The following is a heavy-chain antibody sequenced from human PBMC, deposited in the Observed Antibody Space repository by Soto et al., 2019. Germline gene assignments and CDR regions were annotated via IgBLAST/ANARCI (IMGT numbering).Heavy chain of an antibody. J-gene: IGHJ6*02. CDR1: GGSISSYY. Sequence: SETLSLTCTVSGGSISSYYWSWIRQPPGKGLEWIGYIYYSGSTNYNPSLKSRVTISVDTSKNQFSLKLSSVTTADTSLYYCARDDGGDYYYGMDVWGQGTTVTVSS. V-gene: IGHV4-59*01. CDR3: ARDDGGDYYYGMDV. CDR2: IYYSGST. D-gene: IGHD3-10*01.